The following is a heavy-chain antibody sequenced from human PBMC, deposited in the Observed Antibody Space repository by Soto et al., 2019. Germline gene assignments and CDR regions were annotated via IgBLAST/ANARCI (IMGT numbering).Heavy chain of an antibody. D-gene: IGHD3-22*01. CDR3: ARIYDSSGYYYVNAFDI. J-gene: IGHJ3*02. CDR2: ISYDGSNK. CDR1: GFTFSSYA. Sequence: GSLRLSCAASGFTFSSYAMHWVRQAPGKGLEWVAVISYDGSNKYYADSVKGRFTISRDNSKNTLYLQMNSLRAEDTAVYYCARIYDSSGYYYVNAFDIWGQGTMVTVSS. V-gene: IGHV3-30-3*01.